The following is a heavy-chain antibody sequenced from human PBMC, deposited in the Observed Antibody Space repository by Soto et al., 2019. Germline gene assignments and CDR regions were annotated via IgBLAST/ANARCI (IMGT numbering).Heavy chain of an antibody. D-gene: IGHD2-21*01. CDR3: ARLPGLFSQGFFYYGVDV. CDR2: IPYSGHT. V-gene: IGHV4-39*01. J-gene: IGHJ6*02. CDR1: GDSSGRTSY. Sequence: QLQLQESGPGLEKPSETLSLTCTVSGDSSGRTSYWGWIRQPPGKGLEWIGSIPYSGHTYYNPSLKTGVTFSVDTPKNQCSLNLGSVTAADTAVYYCARLPGLFSQGFFYYGVDVWGQGTTVTVS.